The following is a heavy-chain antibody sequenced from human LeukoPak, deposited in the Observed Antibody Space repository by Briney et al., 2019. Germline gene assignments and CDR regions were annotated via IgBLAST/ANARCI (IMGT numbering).Heavy chain of an antibody. CDR2: ISSSSSTI. Sequence: GGSLRLSCAASGFTFSSYSMNWVRQAPGKGLEWVSYISSSSSTIYYADSVKGRFTISRDNAKNSLYLQMNSLRAEDTAVYYCAREDGYAGIDYWGQGTLVTVSS. V-gene: IGHV3-48*01. J-gene: IGHJ4*02. CDR3: AREDGYAGIDY. D-gene: IGHD5-24*01. CDR1: GFTFSSYS.